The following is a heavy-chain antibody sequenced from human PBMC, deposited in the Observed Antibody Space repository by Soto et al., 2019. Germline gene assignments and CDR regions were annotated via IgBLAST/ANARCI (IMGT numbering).Heavy chain of an antibody. D-gene: IGHD2-15*01. Sequence: VELVESGGGLVQPGGSLRLSCSASGFTFNKFWMHWVRQAPGKGLIWVARINGDGTNIDYADSVKGRFTISRDNAKNTLYLQVNSLRGEDTAVYYCARNLRYCSGGDCYDDFDYWGQGTLVTVSS. J-gene: IGHJ4*02. CDR3: ARNLRYCSGGDCYDDFDY. V-gene: IGHV3-74*01. CDR2: INGDGTNI. CDR1: GFTFNKFW.